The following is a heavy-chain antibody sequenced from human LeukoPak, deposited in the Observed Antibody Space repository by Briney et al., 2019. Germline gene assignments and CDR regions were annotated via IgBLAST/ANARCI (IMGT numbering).Heavy chain of an antibody. V-gene: IGHV3-15*01. J-gene: IGHJ1*01. Sequence: PGGSLRLSCAASGFTFSNAWMSWVRQAPGKGLEWVGRIKSKTDGGTTDYAAPVKGRFTISRDDSKNTLYLQMNSLKTEDTAVYYCTTDSSSWYRYFQHWGQGTLVTVSS. D-gene: IGHD6-13*01. CDR1: GFTFSNAW. CDR3: TTDSSSWYRYFQH. CDR2: IKSKTDGGTT.